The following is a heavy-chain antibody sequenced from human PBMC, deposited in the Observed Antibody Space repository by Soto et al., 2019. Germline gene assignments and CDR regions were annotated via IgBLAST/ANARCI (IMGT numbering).Heavy chain of an antibody. Sequence: GGSLRLSCAVSGFTFTDYGMYWVRQAPGKGLEWVAVISYDGTNEYYADSVKGRFNISRDNSKNTLSLHMSSLTAEDTAVYYCAKVLVPAARDSYYYGLDVWGQGTTVTVPS. D-gene: IGHD2-2*01. J-gene: IGHJ6*02. CDR1: GFTFTDYG. V-gene: IGHV3-30*18. CDR3: AKVLVPAARDSYYYGLDV. CDR2: ISYDGTNE.